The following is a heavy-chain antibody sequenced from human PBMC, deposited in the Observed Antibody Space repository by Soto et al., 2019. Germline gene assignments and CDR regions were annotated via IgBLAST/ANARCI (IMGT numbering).Heavy chain of an antibody. D-gene: IGHD3-22*01. Sequence: EVQLVESGGGLVKPGGSLRLSCVASGFAFSSYTMNWVRQAPGKGLEWVSSFTSSSSYIYYADSVKGRFTISRDNAKNXLXPQMNNLRAEDTAVYYCVRENGYYDSSGYFVYYFDYWGQGTLVTVSS. CDR1: GFAFSSYT. V-gene: IGHV3-21*06. CDR2: FTSSSSYI. J-gene: IGHJ4*02. CDR3: VRENGYYDSSGYFVYYFDY.